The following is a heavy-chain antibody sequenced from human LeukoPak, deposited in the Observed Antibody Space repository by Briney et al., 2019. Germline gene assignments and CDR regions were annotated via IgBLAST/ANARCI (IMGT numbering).Heavy chain of an antibody. CDR2: IYPGDSDT. V-gene: IGHV5-51*01. CDR1: GYTFNTYW. J-gene: IGHJ3*02. CDR3: ARHYGSSGYPDAFDI. Sequence: GESLKISCKGSGYTFNTYWIAWVRQMPGKGLEWMGIIYPGDSDTRYSPSFQGQVTISADKSISTAYLQWSSLKASDTAMYYCARHYGSSGYPDAFDIWGQGTMVTVSS. D-gene: IGHD3-22*01.